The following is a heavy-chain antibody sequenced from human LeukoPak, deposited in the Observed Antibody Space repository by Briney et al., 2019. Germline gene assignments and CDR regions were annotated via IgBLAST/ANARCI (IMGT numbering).Heavy chain of an antibody. CDR1: GDSVSSNSAA. CDR2: TYYRSKWYN. Sequence: SQTLSLTCAISGDSVSSNSAAWNWIRQSPSGGLEWLGRTYYRSKWYNDYAVSVKSRITINPDTSKNQFSLQLNSVTPEDTAVYYCARGHGYSSGWYNFYYYYMDVWGKGTTVTISS. J-gene: IGHJ6*03. CDR3: ARGHGYSSGWYNFYYYYMDV. V-gene: IGHV6-1*01. D-gene: IGHD6-19*01.